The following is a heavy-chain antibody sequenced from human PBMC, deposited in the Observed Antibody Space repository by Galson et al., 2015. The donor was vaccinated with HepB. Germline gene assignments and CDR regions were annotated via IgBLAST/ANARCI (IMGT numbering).Heavy chain of an antibody. J-gene: IGHJ4*02. CDR1: GFTFSSYA. D-gene: IGHD4-17*01. V-gene: IGHV3-23*01. CDR2: ISGSGGST. CDR3: AKDLLRPSGDTSPFDY. Sequence: SLRLSCAASGFTFSSYAMSWVRQAPGKGLEWVSAISGSGGSTYYADSVKGRFTISRDNSKNTLYLQMNSLRAEDTAVYYCAKDLLRPSGDTSPFDYWGQGTLVTVSS.